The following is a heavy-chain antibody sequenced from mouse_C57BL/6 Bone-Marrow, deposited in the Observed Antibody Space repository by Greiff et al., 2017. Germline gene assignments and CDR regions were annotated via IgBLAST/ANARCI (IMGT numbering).Heavy chain of an antibody. V-gene: IGHV1-81*01. CDR2: IYPRSGNT. CDR1: GYTFTSYG. Sequence: QVQLQQSGAELARPGASVKLSCKASGYTFTSYGISWVKQRTGQGLEWIGEIYPRSGNTYYNEKFKGQATLTAGKSSRTAYMELRSLTSEDSAVYYCARYGYKTWYFDVWGTGTTVTVSS. J-gene: IGHJ1*03. CDR3: ARYGYKTWYFDV. D-gene: IGHD2-2*01.